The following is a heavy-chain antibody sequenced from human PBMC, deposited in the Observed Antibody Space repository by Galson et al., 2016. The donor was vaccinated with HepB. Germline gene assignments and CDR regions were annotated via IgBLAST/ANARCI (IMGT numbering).Heavy chain of an antibody. CDR3: ARDRYSGSYYVGAFDI. V-gene: IGHV1-2*02. CDR2: INPDSGVT. CDR1: GYTFTGYY. J-gene: IGHJ3*02. D-gene: IGHD1-26*01. Sequence: KVSCKASGYTFTGYYMHWVRQAPGQGLEWMGWINPDSGVTSYAQKFQGRVTMTRDTSISTVYMELSRPKSDDTAIYYCARDRYSGSYYVGAFDIWGQGTMVTVS.